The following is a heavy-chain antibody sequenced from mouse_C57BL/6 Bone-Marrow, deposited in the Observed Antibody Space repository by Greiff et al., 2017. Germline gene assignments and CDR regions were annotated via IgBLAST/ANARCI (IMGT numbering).Heavy chain of an antibody. J-gene: IGHJ3*01. Sequence: VQLQQSGAELMKPGASVKLSCKASGYTFTSYWMHWVKQRPGQGLEWIGEIDPSDSYTNYNQKFKGKSTLTVDKSSSTAYMQLSSLTSEDSAVYYCARGGGHRFAYWGQGTLVTVSA. CDR3: ARGGGHRFAY. CDR2: IDPSDSYT. V-gene: IGHV1-69*01. CDR1: GYTFTSYW.